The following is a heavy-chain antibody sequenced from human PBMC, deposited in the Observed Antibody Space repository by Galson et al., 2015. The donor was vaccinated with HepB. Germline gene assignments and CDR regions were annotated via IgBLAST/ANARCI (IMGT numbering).Heavy chain of an antibody. D-gene: IGHD5-24*01. Sequence: SETLSLTCTVSGGSISGSSDFWGWIRQPPGKGLEWIGHIYYTGTTHSNPSLKSRVTISVDTSKNQLSLRLRSLTAADTAIYFCARRTFNYFDPWSQGARVTVSS. CDR1: GGSISGSSDF. CDR2: IYYTGTT. CDR3: ARRTFNYFDP. J-gene: IGHJ5*02. V-gene: IGHV4-39*01.